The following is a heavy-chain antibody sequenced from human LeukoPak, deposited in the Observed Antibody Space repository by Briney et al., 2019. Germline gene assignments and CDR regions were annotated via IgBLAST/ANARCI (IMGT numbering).Heavy chain of an antibody. Sequence: GGSLRLSCAASGFTFDDYGMSWVRQAPGKGLEWVSAISGSGGSTYYADSVKGRFAISRDNSKNTLYLQMNSLRAEDTAVYYCAKDLRGYSGYDRLDYWGQGTLVTVSS. V-gene: IGHV3-23*01. CDR3: AKDLRGYSGYDRLDY. J-gene: IGHJ4*02. D-gene: IGHD5-12*01. CDR2: ISGSGGST. CDR1: GFTFDDYG.